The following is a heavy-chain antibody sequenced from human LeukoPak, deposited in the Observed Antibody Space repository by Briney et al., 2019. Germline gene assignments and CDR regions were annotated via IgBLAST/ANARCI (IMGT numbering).Heavy chain of an antibody. Sequence: ASVKVSCKASGYTFTSYYIRWVRQAPGQGLEWMGLINPVGGSTSYAQKLQGRVSMTRDTSTNTVYMELSGLRSEDTAVYYCARVYSSSSPTDYWGQGTLVAVSS. CDR3: ARVYSSSSPTDY. CDR1: GYTFTSYY. V-gene: IGHV1-46*04. D-gene: IGHD6-6*01. J-gene: IGHJ4*02. CDR2: INPVGGST.